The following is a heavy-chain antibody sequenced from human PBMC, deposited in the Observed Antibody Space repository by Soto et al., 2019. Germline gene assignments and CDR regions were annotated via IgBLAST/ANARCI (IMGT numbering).Heavy chain of an antibody. CDR3: VRPAAIFGVESWFDS. V-gene: IGHV4-39*01. CDR1: GGSVRESSFY. J-gene: IGHJ5*01. D-gene: IGHD3-3*01. CDR2: VYYRGGA. Sequence: SETLSLTCTVSGGSVRESSFYWGWIRQSPGKGLEWIGSVYYRGGASYNPSLKSRLTISADTSKNQLSLKLRSATAADTAVYYCVRPAAIFGVESWFDSWGQGILVTVSS.